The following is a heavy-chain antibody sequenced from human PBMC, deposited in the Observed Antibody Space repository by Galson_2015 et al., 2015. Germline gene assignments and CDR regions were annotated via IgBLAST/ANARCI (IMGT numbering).Heavy chain of an antibody. CDR2: MFYSGST. D-gene: IGHD3-16*01. J-gene: IGHJ4*02. V-gene: IGHV4-59*13. CDR3: ARARNLRSQAPCSFDT. Sequence: TLSLTCPVSGGSLTDYFWTWIGLPPGKGLEYIGYMFYSGSTNYNPSLRRRVTISVDTSTNQVSLKLNSVTSADTAVYYCARARNLRSQAPCSFDTWAQGTLVTVSS. CDR1: GGSLTDYF.